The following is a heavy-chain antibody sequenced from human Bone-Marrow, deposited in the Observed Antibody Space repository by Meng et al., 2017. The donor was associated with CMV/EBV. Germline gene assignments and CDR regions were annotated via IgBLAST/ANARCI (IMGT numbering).Heavy chain of an antibody. V-gene: IGHV3-48*04. CDR2: ISSSSSTI. Sequence: GESLKISCAASGFTFSSYNMNWVRQAPGKGLEWVSYISSSSSTIYYAGSVKGRFTISRDNAKNSLYLQMNIMRAEDTAVYYSARVLRANPPDYWGQGTLVTVSS. CDR1: GFTFSSYN. D-gene: IGHD4/OR15-4a*01. J-gene: IGHJ4*02. CDR3: ARVLRANPPDY.